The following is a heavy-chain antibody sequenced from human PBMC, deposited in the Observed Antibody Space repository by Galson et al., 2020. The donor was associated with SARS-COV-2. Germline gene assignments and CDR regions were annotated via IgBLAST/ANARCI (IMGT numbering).Heavy chain of an antibody. V-gene: IGHV3-53*01. Sequence: GESLNLFCAASGINVNDNYIGWVRQSPGKGPGWVSIIYVGGASYYTDSVKGRFTISRDTSKNTLDLQMNSLRSDDTAVYYCARVKWVATSRDYTDYFDTWGQGTLVTVSS. CDR2: IYVGGAS. J-gene: IGHJ4*02. D-gene: IGHD3-3*01. CDR1: GINVNDNY. CDR3: ARVKWVATSRDYTDYFDT.